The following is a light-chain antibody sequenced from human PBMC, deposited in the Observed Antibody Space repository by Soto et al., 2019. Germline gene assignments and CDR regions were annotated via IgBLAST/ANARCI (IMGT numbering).Light chain of an antibody. CDR2: DAS. CDR3: QQYDNLPLT. CDR1: QDISNY. J-gene: IGKJ4*01. V-gene: IGKV1-33*01. Sequence: DIQMTQSPSSLSASVGDRVTITCQASQDISNYLNWYQQKPGRAPKLLIYDASSLERGVPSRFSGSGSRTDFTFTISSLQPEDVATYYCQQYDNLPLTFGGGTKVEIK.